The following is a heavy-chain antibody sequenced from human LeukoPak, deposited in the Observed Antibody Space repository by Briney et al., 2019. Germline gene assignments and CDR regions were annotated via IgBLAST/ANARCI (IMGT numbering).Heavy chain of an antibody. CDR3: AKDPVYYDSSGYLDY. CDR1: GFTFSSYW. D-gene: IGHD3-22*01. J-gene: IGHJ4*02. Sequence: GGSLRLSCAASGFTFSSYWMHWVRQAPGKGLEWVSAISGSGGSTYYADSVKGRFTISRDNSKNTLYLQMNSLRAEDTAVYYCAKDPVYYDSSGYLDYWGQGTLVTVSS. CDR2: ISGSGGST. V-gene: IGHV3-23*01.